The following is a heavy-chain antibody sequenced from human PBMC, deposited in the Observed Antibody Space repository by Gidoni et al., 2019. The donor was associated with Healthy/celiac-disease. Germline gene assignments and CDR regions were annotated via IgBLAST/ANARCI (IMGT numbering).Heavy chain of an antibody. D-gene: IGHD2-2*01. CDR1: GGSFSGYF. J-gene: IGHJ2*01. Sequence: QVQLQQWGAGLLKPSETLSLTCAVYGGSFSGYFWSWIRHPPGKGLEWIGEVNHSGSTNYNPSLKSRVTISVDTSKNQFSLKLSSVTAADTAVYYCARGLRTRLVVPAAVYWYFDLWGRGTLVTVSS. CDR2: VNHSGST. V-gene: IGHV4-34*01. CDR3: ARGLRTRLVVPAAVYWYFDL.